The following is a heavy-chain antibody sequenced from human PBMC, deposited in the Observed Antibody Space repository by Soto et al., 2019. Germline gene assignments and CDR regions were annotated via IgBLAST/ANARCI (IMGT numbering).Heavy chain of an antibody. J-gene: IGHJ6*02. D-gene: IGHD5-12*01. Sequence: QVQLVQSGAEVKKPGSSVKVSCKASGGTFSSYTISWVRQGPGQGLEWMGGIIPIFGTANYAQKFQGRVTITADESTSTAYMELSSLRSEDTAVYYCARARADGYNYYYYGMDVWGQGTTVTVSS. V-gene: IGHV1-69*01. CDR2: IIPIFGTA. CDR3: ARARADGYNYYYYGMDV. CDR1: GGTFSSYT.